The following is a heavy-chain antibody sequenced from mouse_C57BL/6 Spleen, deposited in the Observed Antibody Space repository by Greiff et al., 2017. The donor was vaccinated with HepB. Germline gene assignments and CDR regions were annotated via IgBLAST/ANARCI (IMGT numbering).Heavy chain of an antibody. CDR3: ARNYRGFDY. J-gene: IGHJ2*01. Sequence: QVTLKESGAELVRPGASVKLSCKASGYTFTDYYINWVKQRPGQGLEWIARIYPGSGNTYYNEKFKGKATLTAEKSSSTAYMQLSSLTSEDSAVYFCARNYRGFDYWGQGTTLTVSS. CDR2: IYPGSGNT. CDR1: GYTFTDYY. V-gene: IGHV1-76*01. D-gene: IGHD2-14*01.